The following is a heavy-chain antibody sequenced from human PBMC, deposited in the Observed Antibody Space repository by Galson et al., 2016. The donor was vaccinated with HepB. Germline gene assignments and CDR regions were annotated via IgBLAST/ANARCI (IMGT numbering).Heavy chain of an antibody. CDR2: VTETGRT. V-gene: IGHV4-34*01. Sequence: SETLSLTCAVYGGPFSGYYWSWIRQPPGKGLEWIGEVTETGRTNDNPSLKSRVTVSLATSKDRFSLRLTSVTAADTAVYYCARTPPGDYYYAMDVWGEGTTVIV. CDR1: GGPFSGYY. CDR3: ARTPPGDYYYAMDV. J-gene: IGHJ6*02.